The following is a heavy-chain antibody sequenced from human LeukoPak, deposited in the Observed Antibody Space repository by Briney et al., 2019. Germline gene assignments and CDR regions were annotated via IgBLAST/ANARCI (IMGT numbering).Heavy chain of an antibody. CDR2: ISATGGST. CDR1: GFTFSSYA. CDR3: AKDRSSSGWYALDN. Sequence: GGSLRLSCAASGFTFSSYAINWVRQAQGKGLEWVSAISATGGSTNYADSVKGRFTISRDNSKNTLYMQMNSLRDEDTAVYYCAKDRSSSGWYALDNWGQGTLVTVAS. J-gene: IGHJ4*02. V-gene: IGHV3-23*01. D-gene: IGHD6-19*01.